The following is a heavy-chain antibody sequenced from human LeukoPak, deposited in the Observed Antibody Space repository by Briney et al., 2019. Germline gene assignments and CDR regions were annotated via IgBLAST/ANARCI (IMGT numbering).Heavy chain of an antibody. CDR2: IHPGDSHT. D-gene: IGHD3-10*01. J-gene: IGHJ6*02. Sequence: GESLKVSCKGSGYSFTSYWIGWVRQMPGKGLEWMGIIHPGDSHTRYSPSFQGQVTMSADKSISTAYLQWSSLKASDTAMYYCARPFSTYYYGSGSYYNDYGMDVWGQGTTVTVSS. V-gene: IGHV5-51*01. CDR1: GYSFTSYW. CDR3: ARPFSTYYYGSGSYYNDYGMDV.